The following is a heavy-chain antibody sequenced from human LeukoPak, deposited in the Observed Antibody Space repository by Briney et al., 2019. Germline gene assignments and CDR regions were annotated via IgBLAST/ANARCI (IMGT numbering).Heavy chain of an antibody. CDR3: AHIAVEYSIWTTYYYYMDV. CDR1: GFSLRTSAVG. V-gene: IGHV2-5*02. CDR2: ICWDDDK. D-gene: IGHD6-13*01. J-gene: IGHJ6*03. Sequence: SGPTLVKPTQTLTLTCSFSGFSLRTSAVGVGWIRQPPGKALEWLALICWDDDKRYSPSLRSRLTITKDTSKNQVVLTMTNMDPVDTATYYCAHIAVEYSIWTTYYYYMDVWGKGTTVTVSS.